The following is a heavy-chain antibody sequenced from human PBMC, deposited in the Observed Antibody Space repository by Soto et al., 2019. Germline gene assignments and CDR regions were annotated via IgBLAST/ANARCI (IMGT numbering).Heavy chain of an antibody. V-gene: IGHV3-23*01. J-gene: IGHJ4*02. Sequence: GGSLRLSCAASGFTFSSYAMSWVRQAPGKGLEWVSAISGSGGSTYYADSVKGRFTISRDNSKNTLYLQMNSLRAEDTAVYYCATGPTYYYARRGYYFDYGGQGTLVTVSS. D-gene: IGHD3-22*01. CDR1: GFTFSSYA. CDR3: ATGPTYYYARRGYYFDY. CDR2: ISGSGGST.